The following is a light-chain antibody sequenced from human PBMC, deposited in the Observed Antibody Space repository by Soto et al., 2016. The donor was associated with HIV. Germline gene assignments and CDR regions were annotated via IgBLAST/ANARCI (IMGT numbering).Light chain of an antibody. J-gene: IGKJ2*01. Sequence: DIQMTQSPSSLSASVGDRVTITCRASQNIIIYLSWYQQKAGKAPKLPIHTASTLHSGVPSRFSGSGSGTEFTLTISSLQPEDFATYYCQHGYTTPYTFGQGTKLEIK. CDR3: QHGYTTPYT. CDR1: QNIIIY. CDR2: TAS. V-gene: IGKV1-39*01.